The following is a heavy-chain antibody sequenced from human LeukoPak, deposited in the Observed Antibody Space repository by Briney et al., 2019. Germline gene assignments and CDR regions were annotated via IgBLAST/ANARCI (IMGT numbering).Heavy chain of an antibody. CDR2: IYYRSKWYN. CDR1: GDSVSSNSAA. V-gene: IGHV6-1*01. CDR3: ARDSCSSTSCYHTPHYYYGMDV. Sequence: SQTLSLTCAISGDSVSSNSAAWNWIRQSPSRGLEWLGRIYYRSKWYNDYAVSVKSRITINPDTSKNQFSLQLNSVTPGDTAVYYCARDSCSSTSCYHTPHYYYGMDVWGQGTTVTVSS. D-gene: IGHD2-2*01. J-gene: IGHJ6*02.